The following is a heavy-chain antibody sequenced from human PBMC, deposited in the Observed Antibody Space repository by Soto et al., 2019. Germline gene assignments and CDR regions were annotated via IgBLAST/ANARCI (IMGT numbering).Heavy chain of an antibody. J-gene: IGHJ3*02. V-gene: IGHV4-34*01. D-gene: IGHD3-9*01. CDR2: INHSGST. CDR3: ARSTRDILTGYRTFDI. Sequence: SETLSLTCAVYGGSFSGYYCSWIRQPPGKGLEWIGEINHSGSTNYNPSLKSRVTISVDTSKNQFSLKLSSVTAADTAVYYCARSTRDILTGYRTFDIRGRRTMVTVSS. CDR1: GGSFSGYY.